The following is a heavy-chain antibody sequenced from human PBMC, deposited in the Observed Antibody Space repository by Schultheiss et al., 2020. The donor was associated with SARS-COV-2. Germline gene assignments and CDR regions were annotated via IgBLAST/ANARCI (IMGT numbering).Heavy chain of an antibody. CDR1: GFTFSDYY. V-gene: IGHV3-11*01. CDR3: AKHYDSSGYRMDYYYYGMDV. Sequence: GGSLRLSCAASGFTFSDYYMSWIRQAPGKGLEWVSYISSSGSTIYYADSVKGRFTISRDNSKNTLYLQMNSLRAEDTAVYYCAKHYDSSGYRMDYYYYGMDVWGQGTTVTVSS. J-gene: IGHJ6*02. CDR2: ISSSGSTI. D-gene: IGHD3-22*01.